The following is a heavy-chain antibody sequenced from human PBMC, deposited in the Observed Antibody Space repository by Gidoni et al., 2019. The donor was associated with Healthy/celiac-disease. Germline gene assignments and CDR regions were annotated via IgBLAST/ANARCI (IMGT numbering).Heavy chain of an antibody. V-gene: IGHV3-48*03. CDR3: ASTKTVSGKYYYDSSGSNARDAFDI. CDR1: GFTFSSYD. D-gene: IGHD3-22*01. CDR2: ISSSGSTI. J-gene: IGHJ3*02. Sequence: EVQLVESGVGLVQPGGSLRLSCAASGFTFSSYDMNWVRQAPGKGLEWVSYISSSGSTIYYADSVKGRFTISRDNAKNSLYLQMNSLRAEDTAVYYCASTKTVSGKYYYDSSGSNARDAFDIWGQGTMVTVSS.